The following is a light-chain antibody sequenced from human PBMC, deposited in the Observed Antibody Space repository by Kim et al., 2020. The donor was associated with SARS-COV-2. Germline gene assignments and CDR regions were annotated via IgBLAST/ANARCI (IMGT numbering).Light chain of an antibody. J-gene: IGKJ2*03. Sequence: SPGERATLSCRASQSMSAGYLTWYRQKPGQAPRLLMYGAFTRATGIPDRFSGSESGTDFILTINRLEPEDSAIYYCHHSSSTPYYSFGQGTKLEI. V-gene: IGKV3-20*01. CDR3: HHSSSTPYYS. CDR2: GAF. CDR1: QSMSAGY.